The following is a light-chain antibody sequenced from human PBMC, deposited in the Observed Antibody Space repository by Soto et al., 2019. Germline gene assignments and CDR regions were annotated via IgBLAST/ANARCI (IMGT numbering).Light chain of an antibody. V-gene: IGKV1-27*01. CDR1: QGISNF. CDR2: AAA. CDR3: QQYSSVIT. J-gene: IGKJ5*01. Sequence: DIQMTQSPSSLSASVGDIVTITCRASQGISNFLAWYQQKPGKGPNLLISAAATLQSGVPSRFSGCGSGTDFTLSITSLQPEDVATYYCQQYSSVITFGQGTRLEI.